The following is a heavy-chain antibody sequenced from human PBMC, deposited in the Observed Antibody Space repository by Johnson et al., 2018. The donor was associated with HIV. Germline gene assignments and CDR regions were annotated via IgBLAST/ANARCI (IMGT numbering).Heavy chain of an antibody. CDR3: ARDRARDAFDV. J-gene: IGHJ3*01. Sequence: QLVESGGGLVQPGRSLRLSCAASGFTFDDYAMHWVRQAPGKGLEWVSGINWNGGSTGYADSVKGRFTISRDTSQNTVFLQMNSLRAEDTAVYYCARDRARDAFDVWGQGTMVTVSS. CDR1: GFTFDDYA. V-gene: IGHV3-9*01. CDR2: INWNGGST.